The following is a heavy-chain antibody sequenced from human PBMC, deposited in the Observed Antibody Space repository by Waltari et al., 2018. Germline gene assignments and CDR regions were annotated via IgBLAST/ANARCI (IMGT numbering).Heavy chain of an antibody. V-gene: IGHV3-23*01. CDR3: AKAHFYDTSGYIEH. D-gene: IGHD3-22*01. CDR2: INGYGDKT. CDR1: GFIFSSNA. Sequence: EVQVLESGGDLVKPGGSRRLTGAASGFIFSSNAINWVRQAPGKGLEWVSGINGYGDKTYYADSVKGRFTLSRDNSKNTLTLQMNNLRGEDTAIYYCAKAHFYDTSGYIEHWGQGTLVTVSS. J-gene: IGHJ5*02.